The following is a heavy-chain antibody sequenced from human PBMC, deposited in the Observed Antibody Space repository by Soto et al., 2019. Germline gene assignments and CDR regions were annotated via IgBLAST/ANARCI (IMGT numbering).Heavy chain of an antibody. Sequence: PSETLSLTCTVSGGSISSYYWSWIRQPAGKGLEWIGRIYTSGSTNYNPSLKSRVTMSVDTSKNQFSLKLSSVTAADTAVYYCARDLYYYDSSGYYQLDYWGQGTPVTVSS. V-gene: IGHV4-4*07. CDR2: IYTSGST. J-gene: IGHJ4*02. CDR3: ARDLYYYDSSGYYQLDY. CDR1: GGSISSYY. D-gene: IGHD3-22*01.